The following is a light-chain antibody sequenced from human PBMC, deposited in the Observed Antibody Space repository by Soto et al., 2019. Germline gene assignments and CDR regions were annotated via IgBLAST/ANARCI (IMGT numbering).Light chain of an antibody. CDR2: KAS. CDR3: QHYNSYSEA. CDR1: QSISDT. Sequence: MTQSPATLSVSPGGRATLSCRASQSISDTLAWYQQKPGKAPKLLIYKASTLKSGVPSRFSGSGSGTEFTLTISSLQPDDFATYYCQHYNSYSEAFGQGTKVDIK. V-gene: IGKV1-5*03. J-gene: IGKJ1*01.